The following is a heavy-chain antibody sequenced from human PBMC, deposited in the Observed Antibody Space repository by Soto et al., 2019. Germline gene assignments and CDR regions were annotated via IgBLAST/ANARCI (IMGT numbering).Heavy chain of an antibody. Sequence: SPLKGSCKASGDTFSSYSISWVRQAPGQGLEWMGGIIPIFGTANYAQKFQGRVTITADESTSTAYMELSSLRSEDTAVYYCARGAYYYDSSGYYSGYYYYGMDVWGQGTTVTVSS. CDR3: ARGAYYYDSSGYYSGYYYYGMDV. V-gene: IGHV1-69*13. CDR2: IIPIFGTA. J-gene: IGHJ6*02. D-gene: IGHD3-22*01. CDR1: GDTFSSYS.